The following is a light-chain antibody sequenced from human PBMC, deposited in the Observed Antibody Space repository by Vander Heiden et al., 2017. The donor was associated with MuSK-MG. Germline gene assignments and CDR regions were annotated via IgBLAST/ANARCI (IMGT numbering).Light chain of an antibody. CDR3: QQDASTAST. CDR1: QSVLYSSNNKNY. J-gene: IGKJ2*01. V-gene: IGKV4-1*01. CDR2: WAS. Sequence: DIVMTQSPDSLAVSLGERATINCKSSQSVLYSSNNKNYLAWYQQKPGQPPKLLIYWASTRESGVPDRFSGSGSATDFTLTISILQAEDVAVYYSQQDASTASTFGQGTKLEIK.